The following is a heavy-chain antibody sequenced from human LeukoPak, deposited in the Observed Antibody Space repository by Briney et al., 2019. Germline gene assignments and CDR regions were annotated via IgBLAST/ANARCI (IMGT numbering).Heavy chain of an antibody. D-gene: IGHD2-21*02. CDR2: INHSGST. Sequence: SDTLSLTCAVNGGSFNGYYWIWIRQPPGKGLEWIGEINHSGSTNYNPSLKSRVTISVDTSKNQFSLKLSSVTAADTAVYYCARGAYCGGDCYRGMDVWGQGTTVTVSS. CDR3: ARGAYCGGDCYRGMDV. CDR1: GGSFNGYY. J-gene: IGHJ6*02. V-gene: IGHV4-34*01.